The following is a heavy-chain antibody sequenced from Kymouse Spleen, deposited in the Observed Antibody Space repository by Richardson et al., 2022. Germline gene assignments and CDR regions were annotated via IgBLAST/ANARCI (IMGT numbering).Heavy chain of an antibody. CDR2: IWYDGSNK. CDR3: ARAGIVGARGWFDP. J-gene: IGHJ5*02. Sequence: QVQLVESGGGVVQPGRSLRLSCAASGFTFSSYGMHWVRQAPGKGLEWVAVIWYDGSNKYYADSVKGRFTISRDNSKNTLYLQMNSLRAEDTAVYYCARAGIVGARGWFDPWGQGTLVTVSS. D-gene: IGHD1-26*01. CDR1: GFTFSSYG. V-gene: IGHV3-33*01.